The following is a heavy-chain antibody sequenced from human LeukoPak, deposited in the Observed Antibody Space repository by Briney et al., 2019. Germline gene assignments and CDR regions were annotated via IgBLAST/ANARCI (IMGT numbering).Heavy chain of an antibody. CDR2: INHSGST. V-gene: IGHV4-34*01. CDR1: GGSFSGYY. J-gene: IGHJ4*02. Sequence: SETLSLTCAVYGGSFSGYYWSWIRQPPGKGLEWIGEINHSGSTNYNPSLKSRVTISVDTSKNQFSLKLSSVTAADTAVYYCAKDGGKWLRLRFDDYWGQGTLVTVSS. CDR3: AKDGGKWLRLRFDDY. D-gene: IGHD5-12*01.